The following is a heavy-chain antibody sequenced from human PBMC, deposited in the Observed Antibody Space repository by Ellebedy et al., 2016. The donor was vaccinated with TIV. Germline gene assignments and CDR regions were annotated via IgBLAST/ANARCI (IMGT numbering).Heavy chain of an antibody. CDR1: HSSFGVYY. J-gene: IGHJ4*02. CDR3: ARAGGADY. V-gene: IGHV4-34*01. D-gene: IGHD3-10*01. Sequence: GSLRLSXASYHSSFGVYYWSWIRQSPGKGLEWIGEISQRGSTNYNPSLRSRVSLSIDPSKKQFSLKLRSVTAADTAVYYCARAGGADYWGQGTLVTVSS. CDR2: ISQRGST.